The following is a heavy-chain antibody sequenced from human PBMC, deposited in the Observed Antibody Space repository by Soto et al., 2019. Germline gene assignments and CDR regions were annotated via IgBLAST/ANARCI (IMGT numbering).Heavy chain of an antibody. V-gene: IGHV3-30*18. J-gene: IGHJ4*02. CDR1: GFTFSSYG. CDR2: ISYDGSNK. Sequence: GGSLRLSCAAPGFTFSSYGMHWVRQAPGKGLEWVAVISYDGSNKYYADSVKGRFTISRDNSKNTLYLQMNSLRAEDTAVYYCAKVSSSWYAGFFDLWGQGTLVTVSS. D-gene: IGHD6-13*01. CDR3: AKVSSSWYAGFFDL.